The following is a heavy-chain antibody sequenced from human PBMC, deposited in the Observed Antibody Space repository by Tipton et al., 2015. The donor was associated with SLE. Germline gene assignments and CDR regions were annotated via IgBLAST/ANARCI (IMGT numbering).Heavy chain of an antibody. V-gene: IGHV4-39*07. Sequence: LRLSCTVSGGSISSSSYYWGWIRQPPGKGLERIGGIYYSGSTYYNPSLKSRVTISVDTSKNQFSLKLSSVTAADTAVYYCASRGYSYGNPDYWGQGTLVTVSS. CDR1: GGSISSSSYY. CDR3: ASRGYSYGNPDY. CDR2: IYYSGST. J-gene: IGHJ4*02. D-gene: IGHD5-18*01.